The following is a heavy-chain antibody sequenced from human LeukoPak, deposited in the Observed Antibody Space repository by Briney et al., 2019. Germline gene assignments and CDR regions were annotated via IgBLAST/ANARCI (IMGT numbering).Heavy chain of an antibody. V-gene: IGHV3-48*03. D-gene: IGHD3-22*01. CDR3: ARGVDSSGYNWFDP. CDR1: GFTFSSYE. Sequence: GGSLRLSCAASGFTFSSYEMNWVRQAPGKGLEWVSYISSSGNTIYYADSVKGRFTISRDNSKNTLYLQMNSLRAEDTAVYYCARGVDSSGYNWFDPWGQGTLVTVSS. J-gene: IGHJ5*02. CDR2: ISSSGNTI.